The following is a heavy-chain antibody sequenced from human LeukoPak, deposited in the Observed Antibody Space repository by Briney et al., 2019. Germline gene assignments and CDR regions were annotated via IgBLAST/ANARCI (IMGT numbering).Heavy chain of an antibody. CDR2: VNTDIGAP. CDR3: AGPGRDYYYYYHMVV. V-gene: IGHV1-2*02. CDR1: GYTFTDHF. Sequence: ASVKVSCKASGYTFTDHFILWVRQAPGQGLEWMGWVNTDIGAPKYAQKFQGRVTMTRDTSISTVYMELSSLRSDDTAVYYCAGPGRDYYYYYHMVVWGKGTTVTVSS. J-gene: IGHJ6*03.